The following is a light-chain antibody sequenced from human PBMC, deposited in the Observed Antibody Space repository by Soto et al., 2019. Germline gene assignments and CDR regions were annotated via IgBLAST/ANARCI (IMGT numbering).Light chain of an antibody. CDR1: QSVSSKY. J-gene: IGKJ1*01. CDR3: QQYSSSTQT. CDR2: DAS. Sequence: EIVLTQYQGTRCLSPGDRATLSCRASQSVSSKYLAWYQQKAGQPPRLVIYDASSRATGITDRFSGSGSGTDFTLTISRLEHEDFAVYYCQQYSSSTQTFGQGTKVDIK. V-gene: IGKV3-20*01.